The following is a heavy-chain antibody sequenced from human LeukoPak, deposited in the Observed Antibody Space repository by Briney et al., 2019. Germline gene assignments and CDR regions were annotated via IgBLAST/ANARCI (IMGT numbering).Heavy chain of an antibody. D-gene: IGHD5-18*01. J-gene: IGHJ4*02. CDR1: GFTFSSYS. CDR2: ISSSSSYI. CDR3: AKDPNIAGYTYGFDY. V-gene: IGHV3-21*04. Sequence: RGSLRLSCAASGFTFSSYSMNWVRQTPGKGLEWVSSISSSSSYIYYADSVKGRFTISRDNAKNSLYLQMNSLRTEDTALYYCAKDPNIAGYTYGFDYWGQGTLVTVSS.